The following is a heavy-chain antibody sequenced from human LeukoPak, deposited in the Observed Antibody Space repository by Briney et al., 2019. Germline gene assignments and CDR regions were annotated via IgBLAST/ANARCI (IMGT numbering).Heavy chain of an antibody. Sequence: ASVKVSCKASGYTFTSYGISWVRQAPGQGLEWMGWISAYNGNTNYAQKLQGRVTMTTDTSTSTAYMELSRLRSDDTAVYYCARGAAQYYYYYMDVWGKGTTVTVSS. J-gene: IGHJ6*03. V-gene: IGHV1-18*01. CDR1: GYTFTSYG. CDR3: ARGAAQYYYYYMDV. CDR2: ISAYNGNT. D-gene: IGHD2-15*01.